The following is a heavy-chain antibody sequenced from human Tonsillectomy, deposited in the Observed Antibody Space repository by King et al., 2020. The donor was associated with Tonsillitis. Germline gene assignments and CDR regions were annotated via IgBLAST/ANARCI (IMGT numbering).Heavy chain of an antibody. V-gene: IGHV4-39*01. CDR2: IYYSGST. CDR3: VGYEGSASQHYYYGMDV. Sequence: QLQESGPGLVKPSETLSLTCTVSGGSISSSSYYWGWIRQPPGKGLEWIGSIYYSGSTYYNPSLKSRVTISVDTSKNQFSLKLSSVTAADTAVYYCVGYEGSASQHYYYGMDVWGQGTTVTVSS. J-gene: IGHJ6*02. D-gene: IGHD3-22*01. CDR1: GGSISSSSYY.